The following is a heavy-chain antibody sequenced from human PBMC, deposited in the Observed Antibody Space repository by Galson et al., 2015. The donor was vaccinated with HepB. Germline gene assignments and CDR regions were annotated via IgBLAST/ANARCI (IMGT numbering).Heavy chain of an antibody. Sequence: SLRLSCAASGFTFSSYAVHWVRQAPGKGLEWVAVISYDGSSEYYADSVKGRFTISRDNSKNTLYLQMNSLRAEDTAVYYCVREDCTSTTCYTETWGQGALVTVSS. V-gene: IGHV3-30-3*01. CDR2: ISYDGSSE. D-gene: IGHD2-2*02. CDR1: GFTFSSYA. J-gene: IGHJ5*02. CDR3: VREDCTSTTCYTET.